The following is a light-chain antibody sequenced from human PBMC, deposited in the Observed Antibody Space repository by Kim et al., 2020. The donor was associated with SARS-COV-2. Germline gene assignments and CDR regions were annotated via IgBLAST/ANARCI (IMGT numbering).Light chain of an antibody. CDR1: KLGDKY. J-gene: IGLJ3*02. Sequence: VSPGQTARISCSGDKLGDKYVCWYQQKPGQSPVLLIYEDTKRPSGIPVRFSGSYSGNTATLTISGTQAMDEADYYCQAWDSNTWVFGGGTQLTVL. CDR2: EDT. V-gene: IGLV3-1*01. CDR3: QAWDSNTWV.